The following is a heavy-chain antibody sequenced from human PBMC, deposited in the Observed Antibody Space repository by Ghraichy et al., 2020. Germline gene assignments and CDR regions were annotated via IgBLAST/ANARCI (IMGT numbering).Heavy chain of an antibody. CDR3: AKGGGCSGGSCYDSGYYYYYYMDV. CDR1: GFTFSSYA. D-gene: IGHD2-15*01. J-gene: IGHJ6*03. V-gene: IGHV3-23*01. Sequence: GGSLRLSCAASGFTFSSYAMSWVRQAPGKGLEWVSAISGSGGSTYYADSVKGRFIISRDNSKNTLYLQMNRLRAEDTAVYYCAKGGGCSGGSCYDSGYYYYYYMDVWGKGTTVTVSS. CDR2: ISGSGGST.